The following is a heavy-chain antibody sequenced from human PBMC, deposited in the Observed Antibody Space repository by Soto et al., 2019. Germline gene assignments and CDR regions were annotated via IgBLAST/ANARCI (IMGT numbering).Heavy chain of an antibody. Sequence: DVKLVESRGGLVQPGDSLRLSCEVSGFTFSMYSMSWVRQSPGKGLEWVTKIPQDGVDGHYADSVKGRFIISRDNDKNSLHLQLNNLRAEDTAVYYCARDHLILPAHDFFYGSDVWGRGATVTVSS. CDR1: GFTFSMYS. J-gene: IGHJ6*02. CDR3: ARDHLILPAHDFFYGSDV. V-gene: IGHV3-7*03. CDR2: IPQDGVDG. D-gene: IGHD2-21*02.